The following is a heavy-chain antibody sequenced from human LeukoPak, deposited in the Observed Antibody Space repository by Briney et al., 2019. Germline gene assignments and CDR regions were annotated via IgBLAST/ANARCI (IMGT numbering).Heavy chain of an antibody. CDR2: INHSGST. J-gene: IGHJ4*02. V-gene: IGHV4-39*07. CDR1: GGSISSSSYY. CDR3: ARGGRSVRGPKAY. D-gene: IGHD3-10*01. Sequence: PSETLSLTCTVSGGSISSSSYYWSWIRQPPGKGLEWIGEINHSGSTNYNPSLKSRVTISVDTSKNQFSLKLSSVTAADTAVYYCARGGRSVRGPKAYWGQGTLVTVSS.